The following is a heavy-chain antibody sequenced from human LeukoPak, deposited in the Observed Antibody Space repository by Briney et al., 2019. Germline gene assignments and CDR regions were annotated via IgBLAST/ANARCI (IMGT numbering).Heavy chain of an antibody. V-gene: IGHV5-51*01. Sequence: GESLKISCKGSGYSFTSNWIGWVRQMPGKGLEWMGIIYPGDSDTIYSPSFQGQVSISADKSISTAYLQWSSLKASDTAMYYCARHLATNHRTDYWGQGTLVTVSS. CDR3: ARHLATNHRTDY. CDR1: GYSFTSNW. D-gene: IGHD5-12*01. CDR2: IYPGDSDT. J-gene: IGHJ4*02.